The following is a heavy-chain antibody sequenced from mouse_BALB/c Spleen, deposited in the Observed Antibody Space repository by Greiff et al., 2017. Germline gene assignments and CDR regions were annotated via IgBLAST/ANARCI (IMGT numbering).Heavy chain of an antibody. Sequence: QVQLQQSGAELVRPGVSVKISCKGSGYTFTDYAMHWVKQSHAKSLEWIGVISTYYGDASYNQKFKDKATLTADKSSSTAYMQLSSLTSEDSAVYYCTRSTTATPFDDWGQGTTLTVSS. J-gene: IGHJ2*01. CDR2: ISTYYGDA. D-gene: IGHD1-2*01. CDR1: GYTFTDYA. CDR3: TRSTTATPFDD. V-gene: IGHV1-67*01.